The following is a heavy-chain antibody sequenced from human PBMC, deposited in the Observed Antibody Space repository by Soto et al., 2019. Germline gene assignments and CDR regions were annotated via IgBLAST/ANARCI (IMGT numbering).Heavy chain of an antibody. D-gene: IGHD2-15*01. J-gene: IGHJ4*02. CDR3: ANRVERWSTYYFDY. CDR2: ISGSGGST. Sequence: EVQLLESGGGLVQPGGSLRLSCAASGFTFSSYAMSWVRLAPGKGLEWVSAISGSGGSTYYADSVKGRFTISRDNSKNTLYLQMNSLRAEDTAVYYCANRVERWSTYYFDYWGQGTLVTVSS. V-gene: IGHV3-23*01. CDR1: GFTFSSYA.